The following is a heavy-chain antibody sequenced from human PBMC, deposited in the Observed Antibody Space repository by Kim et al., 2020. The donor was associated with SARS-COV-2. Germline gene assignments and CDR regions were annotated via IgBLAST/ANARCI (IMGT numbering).Heavy chain of an antibody. D-gene: IGHD4-4*01. CDR2: MNPNSGNT. CDR3: ARGHGYSTEAYYYYGMDG. J-gene: IGHJ6*02. CDR1: GYTFTSYD. V-gene: IGHV1-8*01. Sequence: ASVKVSCKASGYTFTSYDINWVRQATGKGLEWMGWMNPNSGNTGYAQKFQGRVTMTRNTSISTAYMELSSLRSEYTAVYYCARGHGYSTEAYYYYGMDGWGQGTTVTVSS.